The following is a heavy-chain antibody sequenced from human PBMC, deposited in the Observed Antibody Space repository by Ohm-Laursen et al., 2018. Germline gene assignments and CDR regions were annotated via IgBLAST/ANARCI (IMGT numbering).Heavy chain of an antibody. Sequence: SLRLSCAASGFTFNNYWMNWVRQAPGKGLEWVSSISSSSSYIYYADSVKGRFTISRDNAKDSLDLQMTSLRVEDTALYYCASAHQYCSATTCNGGSDFWGQGTLATVSS. CDR2: ISSSSSYI. J-gene: IGHJ4*02. CDR3: ASAHQYCSATTCNGGSDF. CDR1: GFTFNNYW. V-gene: IGHV3-21*01. D-gene: IGHD2-15*01.